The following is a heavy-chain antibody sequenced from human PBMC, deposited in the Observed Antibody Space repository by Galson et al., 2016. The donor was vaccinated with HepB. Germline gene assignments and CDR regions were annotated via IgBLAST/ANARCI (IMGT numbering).Heavy chain of an antibody. CDR1: GFTFSGYV. Sequence: SLRLSCAASGFTFSGYVMAWARLAPGKGLEWVSSVTGDGVVTHYAESVKGRFTISRDNSKNKLFLQMDSLRAEDTAVYYCAAKRSDFGELSPLDYWGQGTLVTVSS. CDR3: AAKRSDFGELSPLDY. J-gene: IGHJ4*02. CDR2: VTGDGVVT. D-gene: IGHD3-10*01. V-gene: IGHV3-23*01.